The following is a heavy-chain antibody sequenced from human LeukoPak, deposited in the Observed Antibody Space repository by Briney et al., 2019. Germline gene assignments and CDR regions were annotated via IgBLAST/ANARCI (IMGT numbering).Heavy chain of an antibody. CDR3: AKDRGYTYVPYYFDY. V-gene: IGHV3-48*03. Sequence: GGSLRLSCAASGFTFSSYEMNWVRQAPGKGLEWVSYISSSGSTIYYADSVKGRFTISRDNAKNSLYLQMNSLRAEDTAVYYCAKDRGYTYVPYYFDYWGQGTLVTVSS. CDR2: ISSSGSTI. J-gene: IGHJ4*02. D-gene: IGHD3-16*01. CDR1: GFTFSSYE.